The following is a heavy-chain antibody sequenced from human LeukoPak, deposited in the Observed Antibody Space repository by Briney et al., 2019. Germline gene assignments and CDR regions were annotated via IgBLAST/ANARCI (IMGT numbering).Heavy chain of an antibody. CDR3: ARESHYDILTGYYWVAGMDV. D-gene: IGHD3-9*01. CDR1: VGSISSGGYY. J-gene: IGHJ6*04. Sequence: TLSLTRIVSVGSISSGGYYWSWIRQHPGKGLEWIGYIYYSGSTYYNPSLKSRVTISVDTSKNQFSLKLSSVTAADTAVYYCARESHYDILTGYYWVAGMDVWGKGTTVTVSS. V-gene: IGHV4-31*03. CDR2: IYYSGST.